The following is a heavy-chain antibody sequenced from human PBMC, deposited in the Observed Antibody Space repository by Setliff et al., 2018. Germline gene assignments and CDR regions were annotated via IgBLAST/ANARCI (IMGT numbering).Heavy chain of an antibody. V-gene: IGHV1-18*01. Sequence: ASVKVSCKASGYTFTSYGITWVRQAPGQGLEWMAWISAYNGYIVYAQKFQGRVTVTTDTSTSTAYVELRSLRSDDTAVYYCARAPPKIVVTVAALDYWGQGALVTVSS. CDR2: ISAYNGYI. CDR3: ARAPPKIVVTVAALDY. J-gene: IGHJ4*02. D-gene: IGHD2-15*01. CDR1: GYTFTSYG.